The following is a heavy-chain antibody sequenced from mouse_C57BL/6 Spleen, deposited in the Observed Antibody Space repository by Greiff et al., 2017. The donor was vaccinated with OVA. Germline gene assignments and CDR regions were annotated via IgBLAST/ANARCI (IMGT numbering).Heavy chain of an antibody. J-gene: IGHJ2*01. CDR3: ARCGYDGSYYFDY. CDR2: IYPRSGNN. Sequence: VHLVESGAELARPGASVKLSCKASGYTFTSYGISWVKQRTGQGLEWIGEIYPRSGNNYYNEKFKGKATLTADKSSSTAYMELRSLTSEDSAVYFCARCGYDGSYYFDYWGQGTTLTVSS. D-gene: IGHD2-2*01. CDR1: GYTFTSYG. V-gene: IGHV1-81*01.